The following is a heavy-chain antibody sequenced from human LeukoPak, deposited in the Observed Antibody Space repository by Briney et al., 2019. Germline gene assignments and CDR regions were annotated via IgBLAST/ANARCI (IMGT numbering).Heavy chain of an antibody. CDR2: IYYGGST. Sequence: SETLSLTSTVSGVSISSSDYYWGWIRQPPGKGLEWIGSIYYGGSTYYNPSLKSRVTISVDTSMNQFSLKLSFVTTADTAVYYCARALGYCGGGSCTRGYNWFDPWGQGTLVTVPS. V-gene: IGHV4-39*01. D-gene: IGHD2-15*01. CDR1: GVSISSSDYY. J-gene: IGHJ5*02. CDR3: ARALGYCGGGSCTRGYNWFDP.